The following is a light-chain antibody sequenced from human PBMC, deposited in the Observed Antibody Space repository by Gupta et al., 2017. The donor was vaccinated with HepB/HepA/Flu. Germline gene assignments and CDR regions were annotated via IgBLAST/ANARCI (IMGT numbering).Light chain of an antibody. V-gene: IGKV4-1*01. CDR2: GAS. CDR1: QNIFSSSYNKNG. J-gene: IGKJ1*01. Sequence: DIVMTQSPDSLAVSLGERATINCKSSQNIFSSSYNKNGLAWFQQKAGQPPKLLIYGASTRESGVPNRFSGSGSGTXFTLTIXSLQAEDVAVYYCQQYHSIPWTFGXGTKVDIK. CDR3: QQYHSIPWT.